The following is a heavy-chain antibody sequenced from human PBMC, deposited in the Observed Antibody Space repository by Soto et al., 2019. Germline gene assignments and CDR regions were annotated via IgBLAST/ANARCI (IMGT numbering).Heavy chain of an antibody. CDR3: ARSPFAGSDAFDI. CDR1: GYTFTFRY. D-gene: IGHD1-1*01. Sequence: GASVKVSCKASGYTFTFRYLHWVRQAPGQAPEWMGWITPFKSDTNYAQKFQDRVTITRDRSVSTAYMELSNLRSDDTAMYYCARSPFAGSDAFDIWGQGTMVTVSS. CDR2: ITPFKSDT. J-gene: IGHJ3*02. V-gene: IGHV1-45*02.